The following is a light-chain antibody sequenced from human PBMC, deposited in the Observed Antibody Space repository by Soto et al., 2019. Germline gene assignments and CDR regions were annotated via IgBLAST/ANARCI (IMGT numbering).Light chain of an antibody. CDR2: EVV. J-gene: IGLJ1*01. CDR1: SSDIGRYNY. V-gene: IGLV2-8*01. CDR3: KSYAGSNTYV. Sequence: QSVLTQPASVSGSPGQSITISCTGTSSDIGRYNYVSWYQHHPGKAPRLIIYEVVQRPSGVPDRFSGSKSGNTASLTVSGLQAADEADYFCKSYAGSNTYVFGSGTKVTVL.